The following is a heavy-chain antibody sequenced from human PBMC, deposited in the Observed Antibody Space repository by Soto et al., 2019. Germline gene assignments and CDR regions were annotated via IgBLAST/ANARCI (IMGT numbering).Heavy chain of an antibody. Sequence: SETLSLTCTVSGSSISSFYWSWIRQPPGKGLEWIGYIFYSGSTNYNPSLKSRVTISVDTSKNQFSLKLSSVTAADTAVYYCASLGSGCSGGSCYYYYYMDVWGKGTTVTVSS. V-gene: IGHV4-59*01. D-gene: IGHD2-15*01. CDR3: ASLGSGCSGGSCYYYYYMDV. J-gene: IGHJ6*03. CDR1: GSSISSFY. CDR2: IFYSGST.